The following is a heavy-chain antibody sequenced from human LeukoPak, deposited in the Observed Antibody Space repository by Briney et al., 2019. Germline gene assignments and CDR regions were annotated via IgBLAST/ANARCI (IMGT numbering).Heavy chain of an antibody. J-gene: IGHJ4*02. CDR2: IWYDGSNK. V-gene: IGHV3-33*01. CDR1: GVAFDSHG. Sequence: GGSLRLSCAASGVAFDSHGMHWVRQAPGKGLEWVAVIWYDGSNKDYADSVKGRFTISRDNSKNTLYLQMNSLRAEDTAVYYCARARNNDDRSGFSALDYWGQGTLVTVSS. CDR3: ARARNNDDRSGFSALDY. D-gene: IGHD3-22*01.